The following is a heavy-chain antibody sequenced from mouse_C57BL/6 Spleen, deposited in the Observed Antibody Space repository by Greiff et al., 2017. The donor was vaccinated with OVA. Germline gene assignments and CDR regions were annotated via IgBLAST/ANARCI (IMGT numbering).Heavy chain of an antibody. CDR1: GYAFSSYW. V-gene: IGHV1-80*01. J-gene: IGHJ3*01. CDR3: AREGDGYQFAY. CDR2: IYPGDGDT. D-gene: IGHD2-3*01. Sequence: VQGVESGAELVKPGASVKISCKASGYAFSSYWMNWVKQRPGKGLEWIGQIYPGDGDTNYNGKFKGKATLTADKSSSTAYMQLSSLTSEDSAVYFCAREGDGYQFAYWGQGTLVTVSA.